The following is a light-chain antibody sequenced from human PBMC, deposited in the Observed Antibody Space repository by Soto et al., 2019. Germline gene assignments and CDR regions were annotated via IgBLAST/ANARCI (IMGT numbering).Light chain of an antibody. CDR2: EVS. Sequence: QSVLTQPPSASGSPGQSVTISCTGTSSDVGGYNYVSWYQQHPGKAPKLMIYEVSKRPSGVPDRFSGSKSGNTASLTVSGLQAEDEADYYCSSYAGSSIEVFGTGTKVTVL. J-gene: IGLJ1*01. V-gene: IGLV2-8*01. CDR1: SSDVGGYNY. CDR3: SSYAGSSIEV.